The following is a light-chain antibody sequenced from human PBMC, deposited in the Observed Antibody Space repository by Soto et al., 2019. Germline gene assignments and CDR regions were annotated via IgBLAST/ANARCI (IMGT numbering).Light chain of an antibody. Sequence: DIQMTQSPSTLSGSVGDRVTITCRALQTISSWLAWYQQKPGKAPNLLIYKASTLKSGVPSRFSGSGSGTEFTLTISSLQPDEFATYYCQHYNSYSEAFGQGTKVELK. J-gene: IGKJ1*01. CDR1: QTISSW. CDR2: KAS. V-gene: IGKV1-5*03. CDR3: QHYNSYSEA.